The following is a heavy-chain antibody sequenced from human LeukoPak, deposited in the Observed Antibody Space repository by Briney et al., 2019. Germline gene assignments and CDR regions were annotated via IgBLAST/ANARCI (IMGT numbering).Heavy chain of an antibody. D-gene: IGHD6-13*01. CDR1: GFTFSSYW. J-gene: IGHJ4*02. V-gene: IGHV3-74*01. Sequence: GGSLRLSCAASGFTFSSYWMHWVRQAPGKGLGWVSRINSDGSSTSYADSVKGRFTISRDNAKNTLYLQMNSLRAEDTAVYYCASEGSSWYYFDYWGQGTLVTVPS. CDR3: ASEGSSWYYFDY. CDR2: INSDGSST.